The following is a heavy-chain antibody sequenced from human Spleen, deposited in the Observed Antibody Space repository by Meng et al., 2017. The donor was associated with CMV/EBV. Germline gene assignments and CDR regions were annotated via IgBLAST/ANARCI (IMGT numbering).Heavy chain of an antibody. CDR1: GGSIRSSSYY. J-gene: IGHJ4*02. CDR2: IYYSGST. D-gene: IGHD6-19*01. V-gene: IGHV4-39*07. CDR3: ARGGTTGYSSGCDY. Sequence: LQGPGPVLVKPSETLSLTSTVSGGSIRSSSYYWVWIRQPPGKGLEWIGSIYYSGSTYYNPSLKSRVTISVDTSKNQFSLKLSSVTAADTAVYYCARGGTTGYSSGCDYWGQGTLVTVSS.